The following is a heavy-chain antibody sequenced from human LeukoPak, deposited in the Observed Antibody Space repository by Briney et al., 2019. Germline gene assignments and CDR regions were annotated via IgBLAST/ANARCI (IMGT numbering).Heavy chain of an antibody. D-gene: IGHD2-8*01. J-gene: IGHJ4*02. CDR3: AKGGLKGVLDY. V-gene: IGHV3-74*01. CDR1: GLTFSSHW. CDR2: ITNDGSST. Sequence: PGGSLRLSCAASGLTFSSHWMHWVRQAPGKGLVWVSRITNDGSSTTYADSVKGRFTISRDNSKNTLYLQMNSLRAEDTAVYYCAKGGLKGVLDYWGQGTLVTVSS.